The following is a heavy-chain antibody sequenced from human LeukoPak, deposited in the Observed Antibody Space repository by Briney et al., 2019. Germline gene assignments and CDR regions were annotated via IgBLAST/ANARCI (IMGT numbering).Heavy chain of an antibody. J-gene: IGHJ4*02. D-gene: IGHD2-2*01. CDR2: INSDSSIM. V-gene: IGHV3-21*01. Sequence: GGSLRLSCAASGFTFSSYSMNWVRQAPGKGLEWVSSINSDSSIMYYAESVKGRFTISRDNAKNSLYLQMNSLRDEDTAVYYCARGRVYCSGTSCYEDYWGQGTLVTVSS. CDR1: GFTFSSYS. CDR3: ARGRVYCSGTSCYEDY.